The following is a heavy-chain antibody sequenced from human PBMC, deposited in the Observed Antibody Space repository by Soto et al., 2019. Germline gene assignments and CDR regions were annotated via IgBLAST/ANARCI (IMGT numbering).Heavy chain of an antibody. CDR1: AFTFSNYS. V-gene: IGHV3-21*01. J-gene: IGHJ5*02. D-gene: IGHD3-22*01. CDR2: ISTSSSYI. Sequence: EVQLVESGGGLVKPGGSLRLSCAASAFTFSNYSMNWVRQAPGKGLEWVSSISTSSSYIYYADSVKGRFTISRDNAKNSLYLQKNSLSAEDTAVYYWARDVTSSDYYYLGPSGFDPWGQGTLVTVSS. CDR3: ARDVTSSDYYYLGPSGFDP.